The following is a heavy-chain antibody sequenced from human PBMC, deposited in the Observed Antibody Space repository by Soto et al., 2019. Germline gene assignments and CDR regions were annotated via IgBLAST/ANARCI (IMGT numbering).Heavy chain of an antibody. J-gene: IGHJ4*02. Sequence: EVQLVESGGGLVQPGGSLRLSCAASGFTFSNYWMSWVRQAPGKGLEWVANIKQDGSERYYVDSVKGRFTISRDNAKNSLYLQMNSLRAEDTAVYYCARDRGRDILTGFHTRDHYPSFDYWGQGTLGTVSS. CDR2: IKQDGSER. CDR3: ARDRGRDILTGFHTRDHYPSFDY. D-gene: IGHD3-9*01. V-gene: IGHV3-7*01. CDR1: GFTFSNYW.